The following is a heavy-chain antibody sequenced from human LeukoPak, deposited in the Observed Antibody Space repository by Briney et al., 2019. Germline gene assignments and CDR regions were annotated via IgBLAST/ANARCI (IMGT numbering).Heavy chain of an antibody. V-gene: IGHV4-4*07. D-gene: IGHD3-9*01. CDR1: GGSISSYY. Sequence: SETLSLTCTVSGGSISSYYWSWIRQPAGKGLEWIGRIYTSGSTNYNPSLKSRVTMSVDTSKNQFSLKLSSVTAADTAVYYCARDSSSAYDILTGYPAAEYFQHWGQGTLVTVSS. CDR2: IYTSGST. J-gene: IGHJ1*01. CDR3: ARDSSSAYDILTGYPAAEYFQH.